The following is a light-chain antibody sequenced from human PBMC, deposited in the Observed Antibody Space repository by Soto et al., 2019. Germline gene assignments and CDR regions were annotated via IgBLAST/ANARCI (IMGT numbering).Light chain of an antibody. V-gene: IGKV3-20*01. CDR1: QSVSSNY. CDR2: GAS. Sequence: VLTQSPGTLTLSPGERATLSCMTSQSVSSNYLAWYQQKPGQAPRLLIYGASSRATGIPDRFSGSGSGTDFTLTISRLEPEDVAVYYCQQYGSSGTLGQGTKVDI. J-gene: IGKJ1*01. CDR3: QQYGSSGT.